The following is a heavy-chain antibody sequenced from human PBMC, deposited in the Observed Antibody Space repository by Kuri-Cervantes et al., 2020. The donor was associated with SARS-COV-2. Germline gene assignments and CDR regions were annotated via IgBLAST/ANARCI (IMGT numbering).Heavy chain of an antibody. D-gene: IGHD2-15*01. J-gene: IGHJ4*02. V-gene: IGHV4-34*01. CDR1: GGSISSYY. Sequence: ESLKISCTVSGGSISSYYWSWIRQPPGKGLEWIGEINHSGSTNYNPSLKSRVTISVDTSKNQFSLKLSSVTAADTAVYYCARAKRGYCSGGSCYGGYFDYWGQGTLVTVSS. CDR3: ARAKRGYCSGGSCYGGYFDY. CDR2: INHSGST.